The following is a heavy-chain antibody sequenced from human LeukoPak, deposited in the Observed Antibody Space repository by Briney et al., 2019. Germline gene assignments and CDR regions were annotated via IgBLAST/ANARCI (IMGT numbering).Heavy chain of an antibody. J-gene: IGHJ4*02. CDR2: IYYSGST. CDR3: ARVDSSGPPRRRPYYFDY. CDR1: GGSISSYY. D-gene: IGHD3-22*01. Sequence: SETLSLTCTVSGGSISSYYWSWIRQPPGKGLEWIGYIYYSGSTNYNPSLKSRVTISVDTSKNQFSLKLSSVTAADTAVYYCARVDSSGPPRRRPYYFDYWGQGTLVTVSS. V-gene: IGHV4-59*01.